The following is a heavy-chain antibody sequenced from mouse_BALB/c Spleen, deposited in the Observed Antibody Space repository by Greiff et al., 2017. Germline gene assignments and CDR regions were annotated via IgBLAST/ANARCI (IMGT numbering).Heavy chain of an antibody. CDR3: ARSEWEGDFDY. Sequence: EVKLLESGPGLVKPSQSLSLTCTVTGYSITSDYAWNWIRQFPGNKLEWMGYISYSGSTSYNPSLKSRISITRDTSKNQFFLQLNSVTTEDTATYYCARSEWEGDFDYWGQGTTLTVSS. V-gene: IGHV3-2*02. CDR2: ISYSGST. J-gene: IGHJ2*01. CDR1: GYSITSDYA. D-gene: IGHD1-3*01.